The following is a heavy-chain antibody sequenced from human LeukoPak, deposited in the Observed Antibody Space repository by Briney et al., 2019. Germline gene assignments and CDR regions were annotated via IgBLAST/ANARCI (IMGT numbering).Heavy chain of an antibody. CDR2: IIPIFGTA. D-gene: IGHD1-1*01. CDR1: GGTFSSYV. CDR3: ARQTVQLERYYYGMDV. J-gene: IGHJ6*04. V-gene: IGHV1-69*13. Sequence: SVKVSCKASGGTFSSYVISWVRQAPGQGLEWMGGIIPIFGTANYAQKFQGRVTITADESTSTAYMELSSLRSEDTAVYYCARQTVQLERYYYGMDVWGKGTTVTVSS.